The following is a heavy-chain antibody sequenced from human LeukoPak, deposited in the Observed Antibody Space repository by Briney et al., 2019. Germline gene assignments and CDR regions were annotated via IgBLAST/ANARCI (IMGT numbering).Heavy chain of an antibody. CDR2: VNPNSGGT. D-gene: IGHD5-12*01. V-gene: IGHV1-2*02. CDR3: ARVIEYSGYDFRFDY. J-gene: IGHJ4*02. CDR1: GYTFTGYY. Sequence: GASVKVSCKASGYTFTGYYMHWVRQAPGQGVEWMGWVNPNSGGTNYAQKFQGRVTMTRDTSISTAYMDLSRLTSDDTAVYYCARVIEYSGYDFRFDYWGQGTLVTVSS.